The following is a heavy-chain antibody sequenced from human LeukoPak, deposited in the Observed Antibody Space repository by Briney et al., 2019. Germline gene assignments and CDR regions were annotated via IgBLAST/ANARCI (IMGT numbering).Heavy chain of an antibody. J-gene: IGHJ4*02. CDR2: IKDDGREK. CDR3: AKDAVYYSWVDY. Sequence: GGSLRLSCAASGFIFSNYWMTWVRQAPGKGLEWVANIKDDGREKHYVDSVQGRFTISRDNAKNSVYLQMNSLRAEDTAVYYCAKDAVYYSWVDYWGQGTLVTVSS. V-gene: IGHV3-7*03. CDR1: GFIFSNYW. D-gene: IGHD3-10*01.